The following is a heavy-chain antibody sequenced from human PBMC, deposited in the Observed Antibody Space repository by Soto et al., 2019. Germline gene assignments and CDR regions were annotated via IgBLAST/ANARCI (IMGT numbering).Heavy chain of an antibody. CDR3: ARDNGDYDILTGSYYFDY. Sequence: SETLSLTCTASGGSISSGGYYWSWIRQHPGKGLEWIGYIYYSGSTYYNPSLKSRVTISVDTSKNQFSLKLSSVTAADTAVYYCARDNGDYDILTGSYYFDYWGQGTLVTVSS. D-gene: IGHD3-9*01. CDR1: GGSISSGGYY. V-gene: IGHV4-31*03. J-gene: IGHJ4*02. CDR2: IYYSGST.